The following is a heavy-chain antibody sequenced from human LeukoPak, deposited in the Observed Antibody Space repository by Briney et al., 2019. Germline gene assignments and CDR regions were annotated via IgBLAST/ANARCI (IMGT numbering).Heavy chain of an antibody. CDR1: GYTFTSYG. CDR3: ARWEWELPLPDDFDY. J-gene: IGHJ4*02. Sequence: ASVTVSCTASGYTFTSYGISWVRQAPGQGLEWMRWISAYNGNTNYAQKLQGRVTMTTDTSTSTAYMELRSLRSDDTAVYYCARWEWELPLPDDFDYWGQGTLVTVSS. V-gene: IGHV1-18*01. D-gene: IGHD1-26*01. CDR2: ISAYNGNT.